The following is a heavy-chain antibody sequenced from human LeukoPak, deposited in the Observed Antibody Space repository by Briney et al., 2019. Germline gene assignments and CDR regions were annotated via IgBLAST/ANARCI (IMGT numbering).Heavy chain of an antibody. D-gene: IGHD3-9*01. CDR2: IYTSGST. Sequence: PSETLSLTCTVSGGSISSYYWSWIRQPAGKGLEWIGRIYTSGSTNYNPSLKSRVTISVDTSKNQFSLKLSSVTAADTAVYYCARESPYYDILTGYSGNWFDPWGQGTLVTVSS. J-gene: IGHJ5*02. CDR1: GGSISSYY. V-gene: IGHV4-4*07. CDR3: ARESPYYDILTGYSGNWFDP.